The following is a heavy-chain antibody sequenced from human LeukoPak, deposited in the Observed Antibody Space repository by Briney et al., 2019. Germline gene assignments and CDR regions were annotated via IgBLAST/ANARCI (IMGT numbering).Heavy chain of an antibody. J-gene: IGHJ4*02. Sequence: GGSLRLSCAASGFTFSSYGMHWVRQAPGKGLEWVAVIWYDGSNKYYADSVKGRFTISRDNSKNTLYLQMNSLRAEDTAVYYCARDSLLRSGGYNFDYWGQGTLVTVSS. CDR2: IWYDGSNK. CDR1: GFTFSSYG. CDR3: ARDSLLRSGGYNFDY. V-gene: IGHV3-33*01. D-gene: IGHD1-1*01.